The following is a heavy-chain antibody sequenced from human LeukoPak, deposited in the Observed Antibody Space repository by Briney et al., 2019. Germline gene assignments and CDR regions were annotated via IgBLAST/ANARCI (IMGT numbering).Heavy chain of an antibody. Sequence: SETLSLTCTVSGGSISSGDYYWGWFRQPPGKGLEWIGYIYYSGSTYYNPSLKSRVAISVDTSRNQFSLKLSSVTAADTAVYYCARARYGDYLFDYWGQGTLVTVSS. CDR3: ARARYGDYLFDY. CDR1: GGSISSGDYY. D-gene: IGHD4-17*01. J-gene: IGHJ4*02. V-gene: IGHV4-30-4*01. CDR2: IYYSGST.